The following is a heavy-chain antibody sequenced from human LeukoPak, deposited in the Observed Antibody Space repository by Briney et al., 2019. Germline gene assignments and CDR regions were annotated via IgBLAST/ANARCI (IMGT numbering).Heavy chain of an antibody. J-gene: IGHJ4*02. V-gene: IGHV3-43*01. D-gene: IGHD5-12*01. CDR2: SWDDGIT. CDR3: AKDSNTGGYSFGS. Sequence: GGSLRLSCAASGFTFHHYSMHWVRQPPGKGLEWVSLSWDDGITYYADSVRGRFTISRDNSKNSLSLGMNSLRTEDTALYYCAKDSNTGGYSFGSWGQGTLVTVTS. CDR1: GFTFHHYS.